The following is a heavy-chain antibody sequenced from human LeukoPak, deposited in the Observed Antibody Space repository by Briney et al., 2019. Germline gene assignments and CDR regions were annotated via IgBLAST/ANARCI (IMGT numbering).Heavy chain of an antibody. CDR2: INPGDSDT. J-gene: IGHJ1*01. CDR1: GYSFTSYW. CDR3: ATVPRIPAVGNTEFFRH. D-gene: IGHD6-13*01. V-gene: IGHV5-51*01. Sequence: RESLKISCKGSGYSFTSYWIGWVRQMPGKGLEWMGIINPGDSDTRYSPSFQGHVTISVDKSISTAYLQWSSLEAPDTAMYFCATVPRIPAVGNTEFFRHWGQGTLVTVSS.